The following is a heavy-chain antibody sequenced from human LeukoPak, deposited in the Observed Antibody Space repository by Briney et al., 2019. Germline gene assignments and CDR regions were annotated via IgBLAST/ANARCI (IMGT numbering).Heavy chain of an antibody. CDR2: IIPIFDTA. CDR3: ARTYYYGSGTVNYFDY. D-gene: IGHD3-10*01. CDR1: GGTFSSYA. Sequence: SVKVSCKASGGTFSSYAISWVRQAPGQGLEWMGGIIPIFDTANYAQKFQGRVTITADESTSTAYMELSSLRSEDTAVYYCARTYYYGSGTVNYFDYWGQGTLVTVSS. J-gene: IGHJ4*02. V-gene: IGHV1-69*01.